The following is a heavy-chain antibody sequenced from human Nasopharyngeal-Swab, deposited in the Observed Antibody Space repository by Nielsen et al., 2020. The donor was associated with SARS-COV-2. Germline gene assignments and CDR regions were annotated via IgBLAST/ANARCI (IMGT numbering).Heavy chain of an antibody. CDR3: AREERTPMIVVVIAYAFDI. CDR2: INSDGSST. J-gene: IGHJ3*02. CDR1: GFTFSSYW. V-gene: IGHV3-74*01. Sequence: GGSLRLSCAASGFTFSSYWMHWVRQAPGKGLVWVSRINSDGSSTSYADSVKGRFTISRDNAKNSLYLQMNSLRAEDTAVYYCAREERTPMIVVVIAYAFDIWGQGTMVTVSS. D-gene: IGHD3-22*01.